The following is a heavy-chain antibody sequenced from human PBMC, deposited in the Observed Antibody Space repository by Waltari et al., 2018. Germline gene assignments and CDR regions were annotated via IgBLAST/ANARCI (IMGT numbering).Heavy chain of an antibody. Sequence: EVQLVESGGGLVQPGGPLILSCAASGFTFNRYWMSWVRQAPGKGLEWVAHIKEDGSAKYYVEAVKCRFTITRDNAKQMMYLQMTSLRAEDTAVYYCTGWMWALTNHWGQGMLVTVSS. CDR1: GFTFNRYW. J-gene: IGHJ4*02. CDR2: IKEDGSAK. CDR3: TGWMWALTNH. D-gene: IGHD2-8*01. V-gene: IGHV3-7*03.